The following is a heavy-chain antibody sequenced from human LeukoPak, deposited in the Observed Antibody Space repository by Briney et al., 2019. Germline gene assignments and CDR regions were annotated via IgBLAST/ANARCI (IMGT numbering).Heavy chain of an antibody. V-gene: IGHV4-59*01. J-gene: IGHJ4*02. CDR2: IYYSGST. D-gene: IGHD6-13*01. CDR3: ARTHSSSWSHFDY. Sequence: PSETLSLTCTVSGGSISSYYWSWIRQPPGKGLEWIGYIYYSGSTNYNPSLKSRVTISVDTSKNQFSLKLSSVTAADTAVYYCARTHSSSWSHFDYWGQGTLVTVSS. CDR1: GGSISSYY.